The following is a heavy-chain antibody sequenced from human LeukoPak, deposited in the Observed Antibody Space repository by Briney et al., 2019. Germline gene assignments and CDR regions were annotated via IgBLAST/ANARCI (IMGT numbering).Heavy chain of an antibody. CDR3: AKSSVGIAAAGTYDY. J-gene: IGHJ4*02. Sequence: PGRSLRLSCAASGFTFDDYAMHWVRQAPGKGLEWVSGISWNSGSIGYADSVKGRFTISRDNAKNSLYLQMNSLRAEDTALYYCAKSSVGIAAAGTYDYWGQGTLVTVSS. V-gene: IGHV3-9*01. CDR1: GFTFDDYA. D-gene: IGHD6-13*01. CDR2: ISWNSGSI.